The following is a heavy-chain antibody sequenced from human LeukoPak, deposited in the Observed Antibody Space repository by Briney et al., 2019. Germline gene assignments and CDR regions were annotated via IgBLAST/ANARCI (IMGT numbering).Heavy chain of an antibody. Sequence: KPSETLSLTCTVSGGSISSNSYYWGWIRQPPGKGLEWIGSVFYSGSTYYNPSLKSRLTISVDMTKNQFSLRLSAATATDTAVYYCARLAYFSIYHWGQGTLVTISS. J-gene: IGHJ1*01. D-gene: IGHD2-21*01. CDR3: ARLAYFSIYH. V-gene: IGHV4-39*01. CDR1: GGSISSNSYY. CDR2: VFYSGST.